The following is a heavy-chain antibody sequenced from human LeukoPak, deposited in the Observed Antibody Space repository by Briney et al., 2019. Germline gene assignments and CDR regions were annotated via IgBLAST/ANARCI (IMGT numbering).Heavy chain of an antibody. V-gene: IGHV4-34*01. J-gene: IGHJ6*02. CDR1: GGSFSGYY. CDR2: INNSGST. CDR3: ARAEGHSLHYSYYYGMDV. Sequence: SETLSLTCAVYGGSFSGYYWSWVRQPPGKGLEWIGEINNSGSTNYNPSLTSPVTISVHTSKHQFSLKLSSVTAADTAVYYCARAEGHSLHYSYYYGMDVWGQGTTVTVSS. D-gene: IGHD5-18*01.